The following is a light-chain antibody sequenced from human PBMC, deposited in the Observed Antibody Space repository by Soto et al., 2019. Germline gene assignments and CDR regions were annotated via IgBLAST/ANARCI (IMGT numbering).Light chain of an antibody. J-gene: IGKJ1*01. Sequence: IQLTQSPSSLSASVGDRVTITCRASQGISSYLGWYQQKPGKVPKLLIYAASTLQSGVPSRFSGSGSGTDFTLTISSLQPEDVATYYCQKYNSAPWTFGQGTKVDIK. CDR2: AAS. V-gene: IGKV1-27*01. CDR3: QKYNSAPWT. CDR1: QGISSY.